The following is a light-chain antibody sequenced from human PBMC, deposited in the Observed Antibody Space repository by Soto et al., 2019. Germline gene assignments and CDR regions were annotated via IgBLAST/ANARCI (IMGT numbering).Light chain of an antibody. V-gene: IGLV1-40*01. Sequence: QSVLTQPPSVSGAPGQRVTISCTGSSSNIGAGYDVHWYQQLPGTAPKLLIYGNSNRPSGVPDRFSGSKSGTSASLAITGLQAEDEADYCCQSYDSSLGGDVVFGGGAKVT. CDR2: GNS. CDR3: QSYDSSLGGDVV. J-gene: IGLJ2*01. CDR1: SSNIGAGYD.